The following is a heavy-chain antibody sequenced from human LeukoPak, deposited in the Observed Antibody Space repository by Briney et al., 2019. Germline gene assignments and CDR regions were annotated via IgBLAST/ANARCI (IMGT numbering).Heavy chain of an antibody. D-gene: IGHD6-6*01. CDR2: ISSSSSTI. J-gene: IGHJ3*02. Sequence: GGSLRLSCAASGFTLSTYTMNWVRQAPGKGLQWFSYISSSSSTIYYADSVKGRFTISRDNAKNLLYLQMNSLRDEDTAVYYCAREYSSSSGRAFDIWGQGAMVTVSS. CDR1: GFTLSTYT. V-gene: IGHV3-48*02. CDR3: AREYSSSSGRAFDI.